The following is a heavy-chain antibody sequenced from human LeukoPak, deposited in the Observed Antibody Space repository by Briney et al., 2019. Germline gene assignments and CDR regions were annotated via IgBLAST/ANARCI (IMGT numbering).Heavy chain of an antibody. J-gene: IGHJ4*02. Sequence: SVKVSCKAPGGTFSSYAISWVRQAPGQGLEWMGRIIPICGTANYAQKFQGRFTITRDESTSTAYMELISLRSEDTAVYYCERIRASDFWSGYADYWGQGTLVTVSS. CDR3: ERIRASDFWSGYADY. CDR1: GGTFSSYA. V-gene: IGHV1-69*05. D-gene: IGHD3-3*01. CDR2: IIPICGTA.